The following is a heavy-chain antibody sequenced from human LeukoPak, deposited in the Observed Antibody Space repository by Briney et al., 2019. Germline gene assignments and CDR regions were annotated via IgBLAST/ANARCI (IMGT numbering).Heavy chain of an antibody. Sequence: GGSLRLSCAASGFTFSSYGMSWVRQAPGKGLEWVSAISGSGGSTYYADSVKGRFTISRDNSKNTLYLQMNSLRAEDTAVYYCAKTPERWFGATGYWGQGTLVTVSS. CDR3: AKTPERWFGATGY. V-gene: IGHV3-23*01. D-gene: IGHD3-10*01. J-gene: IGHJ4*02. CDR1: GFTFSSYG. CDR2: ISGSGGST.